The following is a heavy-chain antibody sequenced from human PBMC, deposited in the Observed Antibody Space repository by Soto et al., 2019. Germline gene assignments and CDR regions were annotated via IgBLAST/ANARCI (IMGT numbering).Heavy chain of an antibody. CDR2: IYYSGST. CDR3: ARDRRYGSGSYFDYGMDV. Sequence: SETLSLTCTVSGGSISSYYWSWIRQPPGKGLEWIGYIYYSGSTNYNPSLKSRVTISVETSKNQFSLKLSSVPAADTGVYYCARDRRYGSGSYFDYGMDVWGQGTTVTVSS. CDR1: GGSISSYY. D-gene: IGHD3-10*01. J-gene: IGHJ6*02. V-gene: IGHV4-59*01.